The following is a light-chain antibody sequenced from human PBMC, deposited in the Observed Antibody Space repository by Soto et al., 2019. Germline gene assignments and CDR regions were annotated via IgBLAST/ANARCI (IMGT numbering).Light chain of an antibody. CDR2: SAS. Sequence: EIVMTQSPATLSVSLGERVTLSCRASQNINNDLAWYQQKPGQAPRVIIISASTRATGVAARFSGSGSGTEFTLTISSVQSEDFAVYHCQQYRNWPPLTFGAGTKVEIK. V-gene: IGKV3-15*01. CDR3: QQYRNWPPLT. J-gene: IGKJ4*01. CDR1: QNINND.